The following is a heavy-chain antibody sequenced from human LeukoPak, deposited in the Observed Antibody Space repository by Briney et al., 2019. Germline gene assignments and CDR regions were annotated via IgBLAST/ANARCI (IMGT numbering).Heavy chain of an antibody. J-gene: IGHJ3*02. Sequence: GESLKISCKGSGYSFNTYWIGWVRQMPGKGPEWMGIIYPNDSDTRYSPSFQGQVTISADKSINTAYLQWTSLKASDTAMYYCARQLTTLRGFDIWGQGTLVTASS. CDR3: ARQLTTLRGFDI. CDR2: IYPNDSDT. D-gene: IGHD4-11*01. CDR1: GYSFNTYW. V-gene: IGHV5-51*01.